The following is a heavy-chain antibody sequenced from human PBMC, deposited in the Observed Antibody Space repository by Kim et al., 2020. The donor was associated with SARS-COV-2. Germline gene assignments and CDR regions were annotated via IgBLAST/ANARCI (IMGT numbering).Heavy chain of an antibody. CDR2: ISSNGGST. CDR1: GSTFSSYA. CDR3: VKDSGYSSGGYYFDY. Sequence: GGSLRLSCSASGSTFSSYAMHWVRQAPGKGLEYVSAISSNGGSTYYADSVKGRFTISRDNSKNTLYLQMSSLRAEDTAVYYCVKDSGYSSGGYYFDYWGQGTLGTVSS. D-gene: IGHD6-19*01. J-gene: IGHJ4*02. V-gene: IGHV3-64D*09.